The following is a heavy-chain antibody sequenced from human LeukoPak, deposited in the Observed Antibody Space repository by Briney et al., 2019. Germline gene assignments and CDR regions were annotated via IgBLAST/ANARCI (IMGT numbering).Heavy chain of an antibody. D-gene: IGHD1-1*01. Sequence: SETLSLTCTVSGGSISSYYWNWIRQPPGKGLEWIGSIYYSGFTNYNPSLKSRVTISVDTSKNQFSLKLTSVTAADTAMYYCARVRGGTYNHYFDFWGQGTLVTVSS. CDR1: GGSISSYY. CDR2: IYYSGFT. J-gene: IGHJ4*02. CDR3: ARVRGGTYNHYFDF. V-gene: IGHV4-59*01.